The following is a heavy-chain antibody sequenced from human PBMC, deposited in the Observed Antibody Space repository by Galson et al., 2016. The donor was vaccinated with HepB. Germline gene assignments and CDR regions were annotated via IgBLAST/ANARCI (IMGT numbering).Heavy chain of an antibody. Sequence: SLRLSCAASGFTFSDYGMHWVRQAPGQGLEWVAAIWYDGSNKYYADSVKGRFSISRDNSKNTLYLQMNSLRAEDTAVYYCARDASHCTNGVCYEGGYFDYWGQGTLVTVSS. D-gene: IGHD2-8*01. CDR1: GFTFSDYG. CDR2: IWYDGSNK. V-gene: IGHV3-33*01. J-gene: IGHJ4*02. CDR3: ARDASHCTNGVCYEGGYFDY.